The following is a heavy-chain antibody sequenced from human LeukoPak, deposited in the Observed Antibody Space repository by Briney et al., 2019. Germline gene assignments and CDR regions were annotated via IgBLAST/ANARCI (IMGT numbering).Heavy chain of an antibody. Sequence: TSETLSLTCTVSGGSISSGDYYWSWIRQPPGKGLEWIGYIYYSGSTYYNPSLKSRLSISVDTSRDQFSLKLSSVTATDTAVYYCARDRYCSGTSCLYGVDVWGQGTTVTVSS. CDR2: IYYSGST. D-gene: IGHD2-2*01. CDR1: GGSISSGDYY. V-gene: IGHV4-30-4*01. CDR3: ARDRYCSGTSCLYGVDV. J-gene: IGHJ6*02.